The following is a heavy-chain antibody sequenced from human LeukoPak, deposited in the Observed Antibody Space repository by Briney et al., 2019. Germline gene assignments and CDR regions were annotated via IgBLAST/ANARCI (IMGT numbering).Heavy chain of an antibody. CDR1: GFTFSSYW. CDR3: ARAPRIAVAGNPWFDP. D-gene: IGHD6-19*01. V-gene: IGHV3-74*01. J-gene: IGHJ5*02. Sequence: GGSLRLSCAASGFTFSSYWMHWVRQAPGKGLVWVSRINSGGSSTSYADSVKGRFTISRDNARNTLYLQMNSLRAEDTAVYYCARAPRIAVAGNPWFDPWGQGTLVTVSS. CDR2: INSGGSST.